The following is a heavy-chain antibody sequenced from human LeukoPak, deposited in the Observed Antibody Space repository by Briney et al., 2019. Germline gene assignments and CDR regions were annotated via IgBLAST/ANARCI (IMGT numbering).Heavy chain of an antibody. CDR1: GYTFTSYD. V-gene: IGHV1-8*03. CDR2: MNPNSGNT. CDR3: AKELYGWYYDY. D-gene: IGHD6-19*01. J-gene: IGHJ4*02. Sequence: ASAKVSCKASGYTFTSYDINWVRQATGQGLEWMGWMNPNSGNTGYAQKFQGRVTITRNTSISTAYMELSSLRSEDTAVYYCAKELYGWYYDYWGQGTLVTVSS.